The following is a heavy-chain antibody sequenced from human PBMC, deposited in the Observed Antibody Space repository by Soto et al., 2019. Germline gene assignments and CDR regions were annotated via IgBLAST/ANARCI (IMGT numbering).Heavy chain of an antibody. CDR3: ARGAICSGCSCSRYYHYHYGKDV. V-gene: IGHV4-34*01. Sequence: SETLSLTCAVYGGSFSGYYWSWIRQPPGKGLEWIGEINHSGSTNYNPSLKSRVTISVDTSKNQFSLKLSSVTAADTAVYYCARGAICSGCSCSRYYHYHYGKDVWGQGTTVTVSS. J-gene: IGHJ6*02. CDR1: GGSFSGYY. D-gene: IGHD2-15*01. CDR2: INHSGST.